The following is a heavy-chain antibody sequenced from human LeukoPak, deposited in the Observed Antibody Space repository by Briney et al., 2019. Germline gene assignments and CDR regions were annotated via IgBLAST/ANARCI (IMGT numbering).Heavy chain of an antibody. J-gene: IGHJ3*02. CDR1: GFTFSSYG. V-gene: IGHV3-30*18. Sequence: GRSLRLSCAASGFTFSSYGMHWVRQAPGKGLEWVAVISYDGSNKYYADSVKGRFTISRDNSKNTLYVQMNSLRAEDTAVYYCAKERRGENVWGSYRDAFDMWGQGTMVTVSS. CDR3: AKERRGENVWGSYRDAFDM. D-gene: IGHD3-16*02. CDR2: ISYDGSNK.